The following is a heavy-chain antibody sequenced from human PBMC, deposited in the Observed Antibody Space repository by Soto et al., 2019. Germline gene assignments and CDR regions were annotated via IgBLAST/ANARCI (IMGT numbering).Heavy chain of an antibody. J-gene: IGHJ5*02. CDR3: ARVEYQLLDNWFDP. Sequence: SVKVSCKASGGTFSSYAISWVRQAPGQGLEWMGGIIPIFGTANYAQKFQGRVTITADKSTSTAYMELSSLRSEDTAVYYCARVEYQLLDNWFDPWGQGTLVTVSS. CDR2: IIPIFGTA. D-gene: IGHD2-2*01. CDR1: GGTFSSYA. V-gene: IGHV1-69*06.